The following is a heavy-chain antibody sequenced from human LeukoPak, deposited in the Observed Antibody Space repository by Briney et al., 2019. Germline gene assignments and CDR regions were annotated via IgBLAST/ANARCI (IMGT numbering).Heavy chain of an antibody. J-gene: IGHJ4*02. Sequence: GRSLRLSCAASGFTFSSYAMHWVRQAPGKGLEWVAVISYDGSNKYYADSVKGRSTISRDNSKNTLYLQMNSLRAEDTAVYYCARDPDSYFDYWGQGTLVTVSS. CDR2: ISYDGSNK. CDR1: GFTFSSYA. V-gene: IGHV3-30-3*01. CDR3: ARDPDSYFDY.